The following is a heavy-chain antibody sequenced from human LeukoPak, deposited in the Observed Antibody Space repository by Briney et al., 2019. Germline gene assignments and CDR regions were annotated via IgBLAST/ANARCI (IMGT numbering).Heavy chain of an antibody. CDR1: GFIFSSNY. V-gene: IGHV3-53*01. Sequence: PGGSLRLSCVASGFIFSSNYMNWVRQAPGKGLEWVAVIYSGGSADYADSVKGRFTISRDNSKNTLYLQMNSLRAEDTAAYYCARGGIAVRLSYYNYGMDVWGQGTTVTVSS. D-gene: IGHD3-10*02. CDR3: ARGGIAVRLSYYNYGMDV. CDR2: IYSGGSA. J-gene: IGHJ6*02.